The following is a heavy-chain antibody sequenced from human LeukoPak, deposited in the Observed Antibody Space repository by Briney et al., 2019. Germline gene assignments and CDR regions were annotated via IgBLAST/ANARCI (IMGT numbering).Heavy chain of an antibody. V-gene: IGHV3-64D*06. D-gene: IGHD4-17*01. CDR2: ISSNGGST. CDR1: GFTFSSYA. CDR3: VTQTTVTRGGYFDY. J-gene: IGHJ4*02. Sequence: GRSLRLSCAASGFTFSSYAMHWVRQAPGKGLEYVSAISSNGGSTYYADSVKGRFTISRDNSKNTLYLQMSSLRAEDTAVYYCVTQTTVTRGGYFDYWGQGTLVTVSS.